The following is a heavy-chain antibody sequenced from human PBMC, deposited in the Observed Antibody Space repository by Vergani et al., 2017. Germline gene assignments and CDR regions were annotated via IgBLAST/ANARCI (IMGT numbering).Heavy chain of an antibody. CDR2: ISYSGST. D-gene: IGHD3-10*01. Sequence: QVQLQESGPGLVKPSEALSLTCTVSGGSISSYNWSWIRQPPGKGLEWIGYISYSGSTNYNPSLKSQVTISVDTSKSQFSLKLSSVTAADTAVYYCAREKGGRGADNWFDPWGQGTLVTVSS. CDR1: GGSISSYN. CDR3: AREKGGRGADNWFDP. J-gene: IGHJ5*02. V-gene: IGHV4-59*12.